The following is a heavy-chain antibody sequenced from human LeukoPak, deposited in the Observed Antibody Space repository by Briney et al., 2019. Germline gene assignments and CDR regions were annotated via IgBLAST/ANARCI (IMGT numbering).Heavy chain of an antibody. CDR2: IYYSGSI. J-gene: IGHJ6*02. V-gene: IGHV4-31*03. D-gene: IGHD3-3*01. Sequence: PSETLSLTCTVSGGSISSGGYYWSWIRQHPGKGLEWIGYIYYSGSIYYNPSLKSRVTISVDTSKNQFSLKLSSVTAADTAVYYCARFGDFWSGFYYYYYGMDVWGQGTTVTVSS. CDR1: GGSISSGGYY. CDR3: ARFGDFWSGFYYYYYGMDV.